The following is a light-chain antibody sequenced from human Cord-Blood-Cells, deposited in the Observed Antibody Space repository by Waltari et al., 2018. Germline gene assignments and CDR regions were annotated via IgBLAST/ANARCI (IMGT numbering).Light chain of an antibody. V-gene: IGKV1-5*01. CDR2: DAP. CDR3: QQYNSYSPWT. CDR1: QSISSL. J-gene: IGKJ1*01. Sequence: DIQMTQSPSTMSASVGDRVTITCLASQSISSLLAWYQQKPRKAPKLLIYDAPSLESGVPSRFSGSGSGTEVTLTISSLQPDDFATYYCQQYNSYSPWTFGQGTKVEIK.